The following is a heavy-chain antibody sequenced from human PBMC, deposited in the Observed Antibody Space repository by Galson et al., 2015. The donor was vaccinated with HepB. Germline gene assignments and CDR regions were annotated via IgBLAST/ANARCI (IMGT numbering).Heavy chain of an antibody. CDR1: GYTFTSYA. V-gene: IGHV1-3*01. CDR2: INAGNGNT. CDR3: ARVDGDYTKDYYYYYMDV. Sequence: SVKVSCKASGYTFTSYAMHWVRQAPGQRLEWMGWINAGNGNTKYSQKFQGRVTITRDTSASTAYMELSSLRSEDTAVYYCARVDGDYTKDYYYYYMDVWGKGTTVTVSS. J-gene: IGHJ6*03. D-gene: IGHD4-17*01.